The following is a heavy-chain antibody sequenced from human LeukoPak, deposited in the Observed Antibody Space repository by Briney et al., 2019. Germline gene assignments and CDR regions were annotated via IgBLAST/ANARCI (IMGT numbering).Heavy chain of an antibody. J-gene: IGHJ4*02. Sequence: PSETLSLTCTVSGGSTSSYYWSWIRQPPGKGLEWIGYIYYSGSTNYNPSLKSRVTISVDTSKNQFSLKLSSVTAADTAVYYCARSVYDFWSGYYGYWGQGTLVTVSS. CDR3: ARSVYDFWSGYYGY. CDR1: GGSTSSYY. CDR2: IYYSGST. V-gene: IGHV4-59*01. D-gene: IGHD3-3*01.